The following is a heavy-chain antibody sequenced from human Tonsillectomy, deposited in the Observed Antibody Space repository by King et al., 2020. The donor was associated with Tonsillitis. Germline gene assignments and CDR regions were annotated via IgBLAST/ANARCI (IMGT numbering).Heavy chain of an antibody. CDR3: ARVLSSSGWKGVFDY. Sequence: VQLQESGPGLVKPSETLSLTCTVSGGSISSYYWSWIRQPPGKGLEWIGYIYYSGSTNYNPSLKSRVTISVDTSQNQFSLKLSSVTAADTAVYYCARVLSSSGWKGVFDYWGQGTLVTVSS. D-gene: IGHD6-19*01. CDR2: IYYSGST. V-gene: IGHV4-59*01. J-gene: IGHJ4*02. CDR1: GGSISSYY.